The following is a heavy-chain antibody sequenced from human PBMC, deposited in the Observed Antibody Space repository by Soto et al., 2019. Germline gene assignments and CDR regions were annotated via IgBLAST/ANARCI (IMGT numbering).Heavy chain of an antibody. Sequence: VKVSCKASGYTFTSYYMHWVRQAPGQGLEWMGIINPSGGSTSYAQKFQGRVTMTRDTSTSTVYMELSSLRSEDTAVYYCARVPRGITIFGVAQYYYGMDVWGQGTTVTVSS. D-gene: IGHD3-3*01. CDR2: INPSGGST. J-gene: IGHJ6*02. CDR1: GYTFTSYY. CDR3: ARVPRGITIFGVAQYYYGMDV. V-gene: IGHV1-46*01.